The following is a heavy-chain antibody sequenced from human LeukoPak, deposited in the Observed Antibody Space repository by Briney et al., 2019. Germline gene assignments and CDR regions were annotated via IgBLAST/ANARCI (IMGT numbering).Heavy chain of an antibody. Sequence: SETLSLTCTVSGGSISSYYWSWIRQPPGKGLEWIGYIYYSGSTNYNPSLKSRVTISVDTSKNQFSLKLSSVTAADTAVYYCARHAGGVGYRGYEGEFDYWGQGTLVTVSS. D-gene: IGHD5-12*01. V-gene: IGHV4-59*08. CDR3: ARHAGGVGYRGYEGEFDY. CDR2: IYYSGST. J-gene: IGHJ4*02. CDR1: GGSISSYY.